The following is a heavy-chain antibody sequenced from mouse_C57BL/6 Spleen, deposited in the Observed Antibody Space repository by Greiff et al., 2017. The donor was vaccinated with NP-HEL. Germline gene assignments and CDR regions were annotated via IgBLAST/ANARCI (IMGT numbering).Heavy chain of an antibody. CDR1: GFTFSSYT. CDR3: ARRGPTPDYAMDY. V-gene: IGHV5-9*01. CDR2: ISGGGGNT. Sequence: EVQGVESGGGLVKPGGSLKLSCAASGFTFSSYTMSWVRQTPEKRLEWVATISGGGGNTYYPDSVKGRFTISRDNAKNTLYLQMSSLRSEDTALYYCARRGPTPDYAMDYWGQGTSVTVSS. J-gene: IGHJ4*01. D-gene: IGHD2-10*01.